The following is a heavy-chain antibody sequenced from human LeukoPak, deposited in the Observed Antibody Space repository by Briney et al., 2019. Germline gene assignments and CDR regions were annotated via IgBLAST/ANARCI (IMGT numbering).Heavy chain of an antibody. J-gene: IGHJ5*02. CDR2: INPNSGGT. V-gene: IGHV1-2*02. Sequence: ASVKVPCKHSRYTFTGWYMHWLRQAPAHGREWMGWINPNSGGTNYVQKFQGRVTISRDTSISTAYMELSRLRSADPALYYCARGVVPAAIPGNWFDPWGQGTLVTVSS. CDR3: ARGVVPAAIPGNWFDP. D-gene: IGHD2-2*01. CDR1: RYTFTGWY.